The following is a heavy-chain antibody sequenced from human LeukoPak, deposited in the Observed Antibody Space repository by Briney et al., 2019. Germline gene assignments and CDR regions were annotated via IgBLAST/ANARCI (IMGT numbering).Heavy chain of an antibody. J-gene: IGHJ4*02. CDR2: IKQDGSEK. V-gene: IGHV3-7*01. CDR3: ARDTMTTVTTALDY. CDR1: GFTFSSYW. D-gene: IGHD4-17*01. Sequence: GGSLRLSCAASGFTFSSYWMSWVRQAPGKGLEWVANIKQDGSEKYYVDSVKGRFTISRDNSKNTLYLQMNSLRAEDTAVYYCARDTMTTVTTALDYWGQGTLVTVSS.